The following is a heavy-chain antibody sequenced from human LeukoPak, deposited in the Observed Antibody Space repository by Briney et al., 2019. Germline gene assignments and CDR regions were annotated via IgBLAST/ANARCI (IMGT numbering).Heavy chain of an antibody. V-gene: IGHV3-48*03. CDR1: GFTFSSYE. J-gene: IGHJ4*02. Sequence: GGSLRLSCAASGFTFSSYEMNWVRQAPGKGLEWVSYISSSGSTIYYADSVKGRFTISRDNAKNSLYLQMNSLRAEDTAVYYCAKKDSGYDYFDYWGQGTLVTVSS. CDR2: ISSSGSTI. D-gene: IGHD5-12*01. CDR3: AKKDSGYDYFDY.